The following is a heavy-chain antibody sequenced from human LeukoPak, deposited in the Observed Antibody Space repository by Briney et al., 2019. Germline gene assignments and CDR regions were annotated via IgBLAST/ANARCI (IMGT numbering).Heavy chain of an antibody. CDR1: GFTFSSYG. CDR3: ARESMRELLRDY. CDR2: IRYDGSNK. Sequence: GGSLRLSCAASGFTFSSYGMHWVRQAPGKGLEWVAFIRYDGSNKYYADSVKGRFTISRDNSKNTLYLQMNSLRAEDTAVYYCARESMRELLRDYWGQGTLVTVSS. V-gene: IGHV3-30*02. D-gene: IGHD1-26*01. J-gene: IGHJ4*02.